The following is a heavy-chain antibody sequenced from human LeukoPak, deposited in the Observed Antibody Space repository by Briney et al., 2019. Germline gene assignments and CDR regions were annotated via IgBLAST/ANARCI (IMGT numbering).Heavy chain of an antibody. V-gene: IGHV4-4*09. CDR2: IYTSGST. CDR1: GCSISSYY. Sequence: SETLSLTCTVSGCSISSYYWSWIRQPPGKGLEWIGYIYTSGSTNYNPSLKSRVTISVDTSKNQFSLKLSSVTAADTAVYYCARLGGSSWQPYNWFDPWGQGTLVTVSS. CDR3: ARLGGSSWQPYNWFDP. J-gene: IGHJ5*02. D-gene: IGHD6-13*01.